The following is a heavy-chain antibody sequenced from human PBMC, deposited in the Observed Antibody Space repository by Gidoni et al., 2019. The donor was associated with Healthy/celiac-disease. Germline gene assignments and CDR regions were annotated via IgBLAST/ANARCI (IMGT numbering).Heavy chain of an antibody. J-gene: IGHJ4*02. V-gene: IGHV4-38-2*02. CDR2: IYHSGST. CDR1: GYSISSGYY. Sequence: QVQLQESGPGLVKPSATLSLTCTVSGYSISSGYYWGWIRQPPGKGLEWIGSIYHSGSTYYNPSLKSRVTISVDTSKNQFSLKLSSVTAADTAVYYCARDLTVTTDYYFDYWGQGTLVTVSS. D-gene: IGHD4-17*01. CDR3: ARDLTVTTDYYFDY.